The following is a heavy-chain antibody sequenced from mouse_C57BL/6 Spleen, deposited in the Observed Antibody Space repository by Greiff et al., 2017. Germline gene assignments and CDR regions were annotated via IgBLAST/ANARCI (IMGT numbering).Heavy chain of an antibody. CDR3: ARVETGGFAY. V-gene: IGHV1-55*01. Sequence: QVHVKQPGAELVKPGASVKMSCKASGYTFTSYWITWVKQRPGQGLEWIGDIYPGSGSTNYNEKFKSKATLTVDTSSSTAYMQLSSLTSEDSAVYYCARVETGGFAYWGQGTLVTVSA. CDR1: GYTFTSYW. J-gene: IGHJ3*01. D-gene: IGHD4-1*01. CDR2: IYPGSGST.